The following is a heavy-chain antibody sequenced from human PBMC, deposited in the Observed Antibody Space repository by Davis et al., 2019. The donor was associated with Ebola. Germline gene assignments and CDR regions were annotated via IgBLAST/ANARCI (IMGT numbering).Heavy chain of an antibody. CDR1: GFSFSPYW. Sequence: HTGGSLRLSCAASGFSFSPYWVHWVRQAPGKGLVWVSRIYSDGRRTGYAVSVKGRFTISRDNAKNTLYLHLNSLIPEETAVYYCVIQKKGGGNWGQGPLV. CDR3: VIQKKGGGN. V-gene: IGHV3-74*01. CDR2: IYSDGRRT. J-gene: IGHJ4*02. D-gene: IGHD3-16*01.